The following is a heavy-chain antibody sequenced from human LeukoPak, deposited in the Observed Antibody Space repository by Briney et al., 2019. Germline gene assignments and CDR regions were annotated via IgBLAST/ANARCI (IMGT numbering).Heavy chain of an antibody. D-gene: IGHD2-2*01. CDR3: AKDPMGVVPAAMAYYFDY. CDR1: GFTFSDYY. V-gene: IGHV3-11*01. J-gene: IGHJ4*02. CDR2: ISSSGSTI. Sequence: GGSLRLSCAASGFTFSDYYMSWIRQAPGKGLEWVSYISSSGSTIYYADSVKGRFTISRDNAKNSLYLQMNSLRAEDTAVYYCAKDPMGVVPAAMAYYFDYWGQGTLVTVSS.